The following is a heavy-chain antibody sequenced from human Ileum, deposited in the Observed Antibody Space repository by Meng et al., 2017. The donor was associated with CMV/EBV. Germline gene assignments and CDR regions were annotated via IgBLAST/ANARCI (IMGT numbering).Heavy chain of an antibody. CDR1: GFIFGDHC. Sequence: GESLKISCAASGFIFGDHCMDWFRQAPGKGLEWVGRSRRKVDNYATEYAAAVKGRFTISRDASRNSLLLQMNSLKTEDAAIYYWARDSMKEGGFDYWGHGTLVTVSS. CDR3: ARDSMKEGGFDY. D-gene: IGHD3-16*01. V-gene: IGHV3-72*01. J-gene: IGHJ4*01. CDR2: SRRKVDNYAT.